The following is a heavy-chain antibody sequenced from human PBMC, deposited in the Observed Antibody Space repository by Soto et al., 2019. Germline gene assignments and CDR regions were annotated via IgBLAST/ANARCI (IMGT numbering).Heavy chain of an antibody. Sequence: QVQLVQSGAELKKPGSSVKVSCKASGDTFSGYPINWVRQAPGEGLEWMGRIIPVFGTTNDAQRFEGRVTLTADESTNTAYMELRGLLSEYTAVYYCARDGGFGELKYWGPGTLVTVSS. CDR2: IIPVFGTT. CDR1: GDTFSGYP. J-gene: IGHJ4*02. CDR3: ARDGGFGELKY. D-gene: IGHD3-10*01. V-gene: IGHV1-69*18.